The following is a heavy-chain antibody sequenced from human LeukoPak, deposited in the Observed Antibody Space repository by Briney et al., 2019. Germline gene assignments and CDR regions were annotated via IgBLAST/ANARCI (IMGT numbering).Heavy chain of an antibody. CDR2: IVASSGAT. D-gene: IGHD5-12*01. CDR3: AKGGYDYVEIGYFDY. V-gene: IGHV3-23*01. J-gene: IGHJ4*03. Sequence: PGGSLRLSCAASGFSFSNYAMNWVRQAPGKGLEWVSLIVASSGATFYADSVKGRFTISRDKSKNTLYLQMKSLRAEDTAVYYCAKGGYDYVEIGYFDYWGKGALVTVSS. CDR1: GFSFSNYA.